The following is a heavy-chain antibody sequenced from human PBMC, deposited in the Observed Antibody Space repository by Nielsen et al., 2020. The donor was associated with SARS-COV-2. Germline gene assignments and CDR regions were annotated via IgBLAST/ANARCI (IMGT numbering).Heavy chain of an antibody. CDR2: INAGNGNT. J-gene: IGHJ4*02. D-gene: IGHD2-21*02. CDR1: GYIFTSYA. Sequence: VPVSCQASGYIFTSYAMHWVRPAPGQRLEWMGWINAGNGNTKYSQKFQGRVTITRDTSASTAYMELSSLRSEDTAVYYCASSRDGYFDYWGQGTLVTVSS. V-gene: IGHV1-3*01. CDR3: ASSRDGYFDY.